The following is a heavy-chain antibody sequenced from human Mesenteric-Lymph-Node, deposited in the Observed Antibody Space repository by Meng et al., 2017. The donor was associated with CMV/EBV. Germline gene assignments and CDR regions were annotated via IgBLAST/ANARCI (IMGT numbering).Heavy chain of an antibody. Sequence: GSLRLSCTVFGGSISSNYNYWTWIRQPPGKGLEWIGSIHYSGSTDQNASLKSRVTISIDTSRNQFYMEVSSVTAADTAVYYCARDRWHYYDTSGYRNYYYYGMDAWGQGTTVTVSS. D-gene: IGHD3-22*01. V-gene: IGHV4-39*07. CDR3: ARDRWHYYDTSGYRNYYYYGMDA. J-gene: IGHJ6*02. CDR2: IHYSGST. CDR1: GGSISSNYNY.